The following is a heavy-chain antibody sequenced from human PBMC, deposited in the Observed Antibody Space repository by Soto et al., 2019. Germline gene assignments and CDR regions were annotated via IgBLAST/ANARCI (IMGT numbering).Heavy chain of an antibody. CDR1: GFTFSSYS. Sequence: EVQLVESGGGLVQPGGSLRLSCAASGFTFSSYSMNWVRQAPGKGLEWVSYISSSSSTIYYADSVKGRFTISRDNAKNSLYLQMNSLRAEDTAVYYCARLPWGSWSGYYSRSTLDWGQGTLVTVSS. D-gene: IGHD3-3*01. V-gene: IGHV3-48*01. J-gene: IGHJ4*02. CDR2: ISSSSSTI. CDR3: ARLPWGSWSGYYSRSTLD.